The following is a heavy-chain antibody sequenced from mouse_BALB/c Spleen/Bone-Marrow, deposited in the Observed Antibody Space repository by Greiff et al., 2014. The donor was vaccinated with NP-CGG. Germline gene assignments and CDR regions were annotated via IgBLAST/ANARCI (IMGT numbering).Heavy chain of an antibody. Sequence: VHVKQSGAELVRPGASVKLSCTASGFNIKDYYMHWVKQRPEQGLEWIGWIDPENGDTEYAPKFQGKATMTADTSSNTAYLQLSSLTSEDTAVYYCNRYYWYFDVWGAGTTVTVSS. CDR2: IDPENGDT. D-gene: IGHD2-14*01. V-gene: IGHV14-4*02. CDR1: GFNIKDYY. CDR3: NRYYWYFDV. J-gene: IGHJ1*01.